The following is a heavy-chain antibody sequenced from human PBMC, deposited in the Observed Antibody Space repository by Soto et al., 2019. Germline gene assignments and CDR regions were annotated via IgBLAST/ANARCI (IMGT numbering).Heavy chain of an antibody. J-gene: IGHJ5*01. D-gene: IGHD3-22*01. CDR1: GFTFSSYG. V-gene: IGHV3-30*18. Sequence: PGGSLRLSCAASGFTFSSYGMHWVRQAPGKGLEWVAVISYDGSNKYYADSVKGRFTISRDNSKNTLYLQMNSLRAEDTAVYYCANDPYYYYRSNVYSWGHGT. CDR2: ISYDGSNK. CDR3: ANDPYYYYRSNVYS.